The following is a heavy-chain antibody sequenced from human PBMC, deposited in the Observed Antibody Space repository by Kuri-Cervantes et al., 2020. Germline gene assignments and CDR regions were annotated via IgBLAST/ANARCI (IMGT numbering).Heavy chain of an antibody. Sequence: GESLKISCAASGFTVSSNYMSWVRQAPGKGLEWVSVIYSGGGTYYADSVKGRFTISGDNSKNTLYLQMNSLRAEDTAVYYCARERVTGALYYYYGMDVWGQGTTVTVSS. CDR2: IYSGGGT. J-gene: IGHJ6*02. V-gene: IGHV3-66*01. CDR1: GFTVSSNY. D-gene: IGHD1-14*01. CDR3: ARERVTGALYYYYGMDV.